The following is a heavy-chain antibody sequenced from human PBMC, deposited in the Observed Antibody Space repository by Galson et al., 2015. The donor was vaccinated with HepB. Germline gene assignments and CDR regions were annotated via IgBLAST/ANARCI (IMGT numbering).Heavy chain of an antibody. CDR2: IYYGGST. V-gene: IGHV4-31*03. Sequence: TLSLTCTVSGGSISSGGYYWSWIRQHPGKGLEWIGYIYYGGSTYYNPSLKSRVTISVDTSKNQFSLKLSSVTAADTAVYYCARALSGYYSYDDAFDIWGQGTMVAVSS. D-gene: IGHD3-22*01. CDR1: GGSISSGGYY. J-gene: IGHJ3*02. CDR3: ARALSGYYSYDDAFDI.